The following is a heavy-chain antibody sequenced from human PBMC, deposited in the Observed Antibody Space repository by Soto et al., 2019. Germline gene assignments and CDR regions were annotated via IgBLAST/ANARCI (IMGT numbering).Heavy chain of an antibody. CDR2: IGRTNNT. Sequence: RGSLRLACAASGFTFSNSAMTWVRQALGKGPEWVSSIGRTNNTHYADSVKGRFAISRDNSQNTPYLQMNSLTAEDTAVYFCAKVDAYSYRTDHWGQGTLVTVSS. D-gene: IGHD3-16*02. CDR1: GFTFSNSA. J-gene: IGHJ4*02. CDR3: AKVDAYSYRTDH. V-gene: IGHV3-23*01.